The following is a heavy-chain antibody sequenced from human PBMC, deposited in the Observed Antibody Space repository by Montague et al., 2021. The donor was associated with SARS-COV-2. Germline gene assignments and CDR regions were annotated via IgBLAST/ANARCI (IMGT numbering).Heavy chain of an antibody. J-gene: IGHJ4*02. D-gene: IGHD3-16*02. V-gene: IGHV4-39*01. CDR1: GGSISSSSYY. CDR2: IYYSGST. Sequence: SQTLSLTCTVSGGSISSSSYYWGWIRQPPGKGLEWIGSIYYSGSTYYNPSFKSRVTISVDTSKNQFSLKLSSVTAADTAVYYCARIRIGVWGSYRYFDYWGQGTLVTVSS. CDR3: ARIRIGVWGSYRYFDY.